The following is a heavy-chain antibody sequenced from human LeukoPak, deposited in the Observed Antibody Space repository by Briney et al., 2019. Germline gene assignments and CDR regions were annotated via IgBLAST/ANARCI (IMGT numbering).Heavy chain of an antibody. CDR2: ISWDGGST. J-gene: IGHJ6*02. CDR3: AKDSLGYYYGMDV. CDR1: GFTFDDYA. V-gene: IGHV3-43D*03. Sequence: PGGSLRLSCAASGFTFDDYAMHWVRQAPGKGLEWVSLISWDGGSTYYADSVKGRFTISRDNSKNSLYLQMNSLRAEDTALYYCAKDSLGYYYGMDVWGQGTTVTVSS. D-gene: IGHD3-10*01.